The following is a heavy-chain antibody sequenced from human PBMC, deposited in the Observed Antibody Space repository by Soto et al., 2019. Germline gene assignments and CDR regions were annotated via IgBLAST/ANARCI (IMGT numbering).Heavy chain of an antibody. CDR1: GFTFSSYW. J-gene: IGHJ4*02. V-gene: IGHV3-74*01. Sequence: GGSLRLSCAASGFTFSSYWMHWVRQAPGKGLVWVSRINSDGSSTSYADSVKGRFTISRDNAKNTLYLQMNSLRAEDTAVYYCAKDMGGALGALPSDWGQGTLVTVSS. CDR2: INSDGSST. D-gene: IGHD1-26*01. CDR3: AKDMGGALGALPSD.